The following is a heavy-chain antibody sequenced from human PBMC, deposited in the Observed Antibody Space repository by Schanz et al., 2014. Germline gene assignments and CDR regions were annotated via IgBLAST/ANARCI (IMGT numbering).Heavy chain of an antibody. CDR2: IGYLGDT. J-gene: IGHJ4*02. Sequence: VQLVESGGGLVQPGGSLRLSCAASGFTLSNSDMHWVRQGTGKGLEWVSTIGYLGDTYYPDSVKGRFTISRDNSKNTLYLQMNSLRAEDTAVYYCARPRFDYGEVDYWGQGTLVTVSS. D-gene: IGHD4-17*01. CDR3: ARPRFDYGEVDY. V-gene: IGHV3-13*01. CDR1: GFTLSNSD.